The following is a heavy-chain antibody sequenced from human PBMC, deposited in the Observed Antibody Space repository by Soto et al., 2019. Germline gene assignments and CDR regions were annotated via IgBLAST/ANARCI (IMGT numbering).Heavy chain of an antibody. V-gene: IGHV4-59*01. Sequence: SETLSLTCSASGGPISRNYLSWIRQSPGKGLEWIGNIYYNGSPKYNPSLTSRVTISVDTSKHHFSLKLSSLSAADTAVYYCARESDWSGFFDYWGQGGLVTVSS. J-gene: IGHJ4*02. D-gene: IGHD3-3*01. CDR3: ARESDWSGFFDY. CDR1: GGPISRNY. CDR2: IYYNGSP.